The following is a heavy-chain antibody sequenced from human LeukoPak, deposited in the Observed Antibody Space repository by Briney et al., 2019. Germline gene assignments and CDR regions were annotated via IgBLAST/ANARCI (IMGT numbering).Heavy chain of an antibody. D-gene: IGHD6-13*01. CDR3: ATGYSSSWPDY. CDR2: ISGSSSYI. Sequence: PGGSLRLSCAASGFTFSSYNMNWVRQAPGKGLEWVSSISGSSSYIYYADSVKGRFTIPRDNAKNSLYLQMNSLRAEVTAVYYCATGYSSSWPDYWGQGTLVTVSS. V-gene: IGHV3-21*01. J-gene: IGHJ4*02. CDR1: GFTFSSYN.